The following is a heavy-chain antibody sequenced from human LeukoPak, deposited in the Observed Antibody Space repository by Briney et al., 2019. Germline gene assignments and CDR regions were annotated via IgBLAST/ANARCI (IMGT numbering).Heavy chain of an antibody. CDR1: YDSISTTGYY. D-gene: IGHD4-17*01. Sequence: SETLSLTCTVSYDSISTTGYYWGWIRQSPGKGLEWIGYIYYSGSTYYNPSLKSRLTISVDTSNNQFSLKLTSVTAADTAVYYCARSDYGDYPRFGYWGQGTLVTVSS. J-gene: IGHJ4*02. CDR3: ARSDYGDYPRFGY. CDR2: IYYSGST. V-gene: IGHV4-39*01.